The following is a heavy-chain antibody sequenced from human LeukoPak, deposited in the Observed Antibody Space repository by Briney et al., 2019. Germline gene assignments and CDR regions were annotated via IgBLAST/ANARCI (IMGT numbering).Heavy chain of an antibody. CDR1: GFTFSDYY. Sequence: GGSLRLSCAASGFTFSDYYMTWIRQAPGKGLEWVSYITSAGYTNYADSVKGGFTISRDNAKNSLFLQMNRLRAEDTAVYYCARESMVRGWYYFDYWGQGTLVTVSS. D-gene: IGHD3-10*01. CDR3: ARESMVRGWYYFDY. V-gene: IGHV3-11*06. J-gene: IGHJ4*02. CDR2: ITSAGYT.